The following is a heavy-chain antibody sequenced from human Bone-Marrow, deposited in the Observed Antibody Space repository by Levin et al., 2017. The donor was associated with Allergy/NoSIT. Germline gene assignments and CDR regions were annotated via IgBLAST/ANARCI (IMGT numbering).Heavy chain of an antibody. D-gene: IGHD3-3*01. V-gene: IGHV1-2*02. CDR2: INVNSGGP. J-gene: IGHJ3*02. CDR1: GYTITDYY. CDR3: ARGPFGVVIDGALDI. Sequence: GESLKISCKTFGYTITDYYIHWVRQAPGQGFEWMGWINVNSGGPNYAQKFQGRVTMTRATSISTAYMELSRLTSDDTAVYYCARGPFGVVIDGALDIWGQGTMVTVSS.